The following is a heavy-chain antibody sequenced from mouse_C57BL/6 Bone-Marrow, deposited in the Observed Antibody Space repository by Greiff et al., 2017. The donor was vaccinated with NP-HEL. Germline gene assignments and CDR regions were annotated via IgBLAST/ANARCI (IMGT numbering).Heavy chain of an antibody. J-gene: IGHJ4*01. Sequence: VQLQQSGAELVRPGASVKLSCTASGFNIKDDYMHWVKQRPEQGLEWIGWIDPENGDTEYAPKFQGKATITADKSSNTAYLQLSSLTSEDTAVYYCTTKDAMDYWGQGTSVTVSS. CDR1: GFNIKDDY. V-gene: IGHV14-4*01. CDR2: IDPENGDT. CDR3: TTKDAMDY.